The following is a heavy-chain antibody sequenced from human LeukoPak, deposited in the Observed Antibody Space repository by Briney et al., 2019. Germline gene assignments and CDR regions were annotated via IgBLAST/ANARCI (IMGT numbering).Heavy chain of an antibody. D-gene: IGHD3-10*01. CDR1: GFTFSSYW. Sequence: GGSLRLSCAASGFTFSSYWMSWVRQAPGKGLEYVSAISSNGGSTYYANSVKGGFTISRDNSKNTLYLQMGSLRAEDMAVYYCARSAFGELPFDYWGQGTLVTVSS. J-gene: IGHJ4*02. V-gene: IGHV3-64*01. CDR2: ISSNGGST. CDR3: ARSAFGELPFDY.